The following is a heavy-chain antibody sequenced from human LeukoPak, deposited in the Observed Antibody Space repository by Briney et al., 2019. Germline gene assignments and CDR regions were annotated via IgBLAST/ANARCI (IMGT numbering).Heavy chain of an antibody. CDR3: ARVGIAVAGTADY. CDR2: INHSGST. D-gene: IGHD6-19*01. V-gene: IGHV4-34*01. J-gene: IGHJ4*02. Sequence: SETLSLTCAVYGGSFSGYYWSWIRQPPGKGLEWIGEINHSGSTNYNPSLKSRVTISVDTSKNPFSLKLSSVTAADTAVYYCARVGIAVAGTADYWGQGTLVTVSS. CDR1: GGSFSGYY.